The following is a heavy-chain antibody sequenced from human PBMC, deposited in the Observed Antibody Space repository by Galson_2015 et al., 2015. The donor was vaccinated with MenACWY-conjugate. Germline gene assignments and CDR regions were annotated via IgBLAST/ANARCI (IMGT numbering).Heavy chain of an antibody. J-gene: IGHJ4*02. CDR2: DYK. Sequence: DYKRYSPSLRSRLTVTKDTSRNQVVLTMTNMDPVDTATYYCAHESFDGSEIHDYWGQGTLVTVSS. V-gene: IGHV2-5*01. D-gene: IGHD3-10*01. CDR3: AHESFDGSEIHDY.